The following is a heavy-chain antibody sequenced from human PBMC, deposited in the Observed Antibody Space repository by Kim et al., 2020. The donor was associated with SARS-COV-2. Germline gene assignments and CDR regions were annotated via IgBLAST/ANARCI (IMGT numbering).Heavy chain of an antibody. V-gene: IGHV5-51*01. J-gene: IGHJ6*02. CDR2: IYPGDSNT. CDR1: GYSFTSYW. Sequence: GESLKISCKGSGYSFTSYWIGWVRQMPGKGLEWMGIIYPGDSNTRYSPSFQGQVTISADKSINTAYLQWSSLKVSDSAMYYCASMAKTYYFYGMDVWGQGTTVTVSS. CDR3: ASMAKTYYFYGMDV.